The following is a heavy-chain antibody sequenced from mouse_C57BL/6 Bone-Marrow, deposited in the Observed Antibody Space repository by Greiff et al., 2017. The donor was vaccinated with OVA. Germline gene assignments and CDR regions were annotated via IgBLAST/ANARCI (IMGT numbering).Heavy chain of an antibody. V-gene: IGHV14-2*01. CDR1: FFPLHDYY. CDR2: IDPEDGET. D-gene: IGHD2-5*01. CDR3: ALRDSNYLAWFAY. J-gene: IGHJ3*01. Sequence: VQLKQSGAELVKPGASFPFSFPSSFFPLHDYYMHWVKQRTEQGLEWIGRIDPEDGETKYAPKFQGKATITADTSSNTAYLQLSSLTSEDTAVYYCALRDSNYLAWFAYWGQGTLVTVSA.